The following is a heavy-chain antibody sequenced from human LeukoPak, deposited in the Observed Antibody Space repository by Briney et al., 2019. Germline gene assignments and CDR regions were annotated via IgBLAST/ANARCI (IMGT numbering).Heavy chain of an antibody. J-gene: IGHJ5*02. CDR1: GGSFSGYY. Sequence: SETLSLTCAVYGGSFSGYYWSWIRQPPGKGLEWIGEINHSGSTNYNPSLKSRVTISVDTSKNQFSLKLSSVTAADTAVYYCARDTMTTVTTGFDPWGQGTLVTVSS. V-gene: IGHV4-34*01. D-gene: IGHD4-17*01. CDR2: INHSGST. CDR3: ARDTMTTVTTGFDP.